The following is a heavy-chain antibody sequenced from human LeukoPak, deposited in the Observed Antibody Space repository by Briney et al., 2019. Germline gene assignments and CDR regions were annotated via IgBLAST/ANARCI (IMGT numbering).Heavy chain of an antibody. Sequence: GGSLRLSCGASGFTFKTYAMSWVRQAPGKGLEWVSAISGSGGSTYYADSVKGRFTISRDNSKNTLYLQMNSLRAEDTAVYYCAKGTRRYYFDYWGQGTLVTVSS. J-gene: IGHJ4*02. CDR2: ISGSGGST. CDR3: AKGTRRYYFDY. D-gene: IGHD1-14*01. V-gene: IGHV3-23*01. CDR1: GFTFKTYA.